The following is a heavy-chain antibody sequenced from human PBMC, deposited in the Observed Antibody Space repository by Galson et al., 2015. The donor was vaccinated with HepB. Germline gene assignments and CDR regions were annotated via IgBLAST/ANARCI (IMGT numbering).Heavy chain of an antibody. CDR2: ISVYNGKT. D-gene: IGHD2-2*01. CDR1: GFIYG. CDR3: ARDDVEVVAPERDGMDV. J-gene: IGHJ6*02. V-gene: IGHV1-18*01. Sequence: QSGAEVKKPGESLRTSCKASGFIYGISWVRQAPGQGLEWMGWISVYNGKTHHVKNFQGRVTMTTDTPTNTAYMELRSLRSDDTAVYYCARDDVEVVAPERDGMDVWGQGTTVTVSS.